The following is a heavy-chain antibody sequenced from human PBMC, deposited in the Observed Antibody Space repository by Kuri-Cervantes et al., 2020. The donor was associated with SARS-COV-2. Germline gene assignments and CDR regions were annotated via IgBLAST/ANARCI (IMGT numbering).Heavy chain of an antibody. Sequence: ASVTDSCKASGYTFVSYGVSWGRQAPGQGLERMGWISAYNGNTNYAQKLQGRVTMTPDTSTSTDYMELRSRKSDDTAVYYCARQAQLVKFDYWGQGTLVTVSS. CDR3: ARQAQLVKFDY. CDR2: ISAYNGNT. D-gene: IGHD6-6*01. V-gene: IGHV1-18*04. CDR1: GYTFVSYG. J-gene: IGHJ4*02.